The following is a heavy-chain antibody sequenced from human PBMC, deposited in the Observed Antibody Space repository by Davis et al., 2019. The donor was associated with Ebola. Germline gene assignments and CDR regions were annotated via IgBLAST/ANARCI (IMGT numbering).Heavy chain of an antibody. D-gene: IGHD4-23*01. Sequence: PSETLSLTCAVYGSSFSGYYWSWIRQPPAKGLEWIGEINHSGSTNYNPSLKSRVTISVDTSKNQFSLKLSSVTAADTAVYYCARGPPWVRLTYYFDYWGQGTLVTVSS. CDR3: ARGPPWVRLTYYFDY. CDR2: INHSGST. CDR1: GSSFSGYY. V-gene: IGHV4-34*01. J-gene: IGHJ4*02.